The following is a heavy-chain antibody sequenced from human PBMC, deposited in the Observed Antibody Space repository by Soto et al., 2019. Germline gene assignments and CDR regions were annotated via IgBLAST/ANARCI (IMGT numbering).Heavy chain of an antibody. CDR3: ARADSSGWSNSIDY. CDR2: IKPSGGST. V-gene: IGHV1-46*03. Sequence: QVQLVQSGAEVKKPGASVKVSCKASGYTFTSYYMHWVRQAPGQGPEWMGIIKPSGGSTSFARKFQGRVTMARDTSTSTVYMELSSLRSEDTAVYYCARADSSGWSNSIDYWGQGTLVTVSS. D-gene: IGHD6-19*01. J-gene: IGHJ4*02. CDR1: GYTFTSYY.